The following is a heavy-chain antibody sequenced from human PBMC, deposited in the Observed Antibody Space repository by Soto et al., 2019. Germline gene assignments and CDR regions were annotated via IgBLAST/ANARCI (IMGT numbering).Heavy chain of an antibody. J-gene: IGHJ4*02. V-gene: IGHV1-2*02. Sequence: QVQLVQSGAEVKKPGAAVKVSCKASGYTFTGYYLHWVRQAPGQGLAWMGWINPNTGDTYYAQKLQGRVTMTRDTSISTAYMEFSRLRSDDTAVCYCVRDDDWGQGTLVTVSS. CDR1: GYTFTGYY. CDR2: INPNTGDT. CDR3: VRDDD.